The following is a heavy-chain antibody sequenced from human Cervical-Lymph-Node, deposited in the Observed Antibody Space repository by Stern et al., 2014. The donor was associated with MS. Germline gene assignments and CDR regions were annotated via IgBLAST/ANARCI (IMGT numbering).Heavy chain of an antibody. CDR2: TYWGDGK. D-gene: IGHD4-17*01. Sequence: GSGPTLVKPTQTLTLTCTFSGFSLTTSGVGVGWIRQPPGKALEWLDLTYWGDGKRQSPSLKNTLTISQTYTKNQVVLTMTNMDPVDTATYCLAHILRGRFDPWGQGTVVTVSS. CDR3: AHILRGRFDP. V-gene: IGHV2-5*02. J-gene: IGHJ5*02. CDR1: GFSLTTSGVG.